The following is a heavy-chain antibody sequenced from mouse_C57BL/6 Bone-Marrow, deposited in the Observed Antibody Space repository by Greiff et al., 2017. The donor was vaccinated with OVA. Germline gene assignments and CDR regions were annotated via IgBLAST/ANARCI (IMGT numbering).Heavy chain of an antibody. CDR2: ISSGGSYT. CDR1: GFTFSSYG. Sequence: EVQLQESGGDLVKPGGSLKLSCAASGFTFSSYGMSWVRQTPDKRLEWVATISSGGSYTSYPDSVKGRFTISRDNAKNTLYLQMSSLKSEDTAMYYCARQKDGTAQDYFDYWGQGTTLTGSS. J-gene: IGHJ2*01. D-gene: IGHD2-1*01. V-gene: IGHV5-6*01. CDR3: ARQKDGTAQDYFDY.